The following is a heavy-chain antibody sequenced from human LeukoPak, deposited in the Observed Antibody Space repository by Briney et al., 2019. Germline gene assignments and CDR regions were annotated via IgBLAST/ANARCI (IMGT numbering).Heavy chain of an antibody. Sequence: ASVKVSCKASGYTFTGYYMHWVRQAPGQGLEWMGWINPNSGGTNYAQKFQGRVTITADKSTSTAYMELSSLRSEDTAVYYCARAGEMGDGYNILSRYYYYGMDVWGQGTTVTVSS. CDR1: GYTFTGYY. CDR2: INPNSGGT. V-gene: IGHV1-2*02. D-gene: IGHD5-24*01. J-gene: IGHJ6*02. CDR3: ARAGEMGDGYNILSRYYYYGMDV.